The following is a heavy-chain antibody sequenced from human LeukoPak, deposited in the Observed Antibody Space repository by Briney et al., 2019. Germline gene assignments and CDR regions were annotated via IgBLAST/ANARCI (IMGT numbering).Heavy chain of an antibody. CDR2: LSYDGSNK. J-gene: IGHJ4*02. CDR1: GFTFSSYG. V-gene: IGHV3-30*19. D-gene: IGHD1-14*01. Sequence: PGGSLRLSCAASGFTFSSYGMHWVRQAPGKGLEWVAVLSYDGSNKYYADSVKGRFTISRDNSKNTLYLQMNSLRAEDTALSYCTTHFDYWGQGALVTVSS. CDR3: TTHFDY.